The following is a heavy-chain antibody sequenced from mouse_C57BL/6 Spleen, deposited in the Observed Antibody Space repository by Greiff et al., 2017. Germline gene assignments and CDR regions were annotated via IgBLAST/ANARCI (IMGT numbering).Heavy chain of an antibody. J-gene: IGHJ2*01. CDR1: GFTFSDFY. D-gene: IGHD2-3*01. V-gene: IGHV7-1*01. CDR3: ARDKLDGIFDY. Sequence: EVKLMESGGGLVQSGRSLRLSCATSGFTFSDFYMEWVRQAPGKGLEWIAASRNKANDYTTEYSASVKGRFIVSRDTSQSILYLQMNALRAEDTAIYYCARDKLDGIFDYWGQGTTLTVSS. CDR2: SRNKANDYTT.